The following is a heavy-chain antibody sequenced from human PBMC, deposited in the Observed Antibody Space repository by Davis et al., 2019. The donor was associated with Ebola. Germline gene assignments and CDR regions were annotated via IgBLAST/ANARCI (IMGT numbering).Heavy chain of an antibody. V-gene: IGHV3-73*01. Sequence: GESLKISCSASGFILSGSTLHWVRQASGKGLERVGRIRSRNNGDATSYGASVEGRFTISRDNAKNKAYLQMNSLKTEDTAVYYCSRGAPYSMDVWGQGTTVTVSS. D-gene: IGHD1-26*01. J-gene: IGHJ6*02. CDR2: IRSRNNGDAT. CDR3: SRGAPYSMDV. CDR1: GFILSGST.